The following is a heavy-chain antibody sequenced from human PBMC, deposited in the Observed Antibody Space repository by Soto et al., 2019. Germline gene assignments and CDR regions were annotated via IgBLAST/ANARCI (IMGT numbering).Heavy chain of an antibody. V-gene: IGHV3-21*01. Sequence: GGSLRLSCVASGFTFRTYTMNWVRQAPGKGLEWVSGIRGFSPYTFYAESVKGRFTISRDNAKNSLYLQMNSLGVEDTAVYYCARDRGYDAHDYYYNAMDVWGQGT. CDR3: ARDRGYDAHDYYYNAMDV. CDR2: IRGFSPYT. J-gene: IGHJ6*02. CDR1: GFTFRTYT. D-gene: IGHD2-15*01.